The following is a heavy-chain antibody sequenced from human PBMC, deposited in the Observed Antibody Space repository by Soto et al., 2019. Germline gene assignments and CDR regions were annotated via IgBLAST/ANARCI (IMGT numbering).Heavy chain of an antibody. CDR2: IHYNGNT. D-gene: IGHD5-12*01. V-gene: IGHV4-59*01. CDR1: XXSIXAXX. Sequence: ETXXLTXXXSXXSIXAXXWSXVRQXPGKGLEWIGNIHYNGNTKYNPSLKSRVSMSVDTSKNQFSLRLISVTAADTAKYFCAREGNLGRWLQPLDFWGQGTLVTVS. J-gene: IGHJ4*02. CDR3: AREGNLGRWLQPLDF.